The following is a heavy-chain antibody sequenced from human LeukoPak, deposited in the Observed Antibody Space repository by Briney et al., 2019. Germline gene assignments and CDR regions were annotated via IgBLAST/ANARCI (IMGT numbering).Heavy chain of an antibody. J-gene: IGHJ4*02. CDR1: GFTLSGYW. CDR3: AKSDYFDS. CDR2: IKGDGSST. Sequence: GGSLRLSCVASGFTLSGYWMHWVRQVPGKGLVWVSRIKGDGSSTSYADSAKGRFTISRDNAKNTLYLQMNSLRAEDTAVYYCAKSDYFDSWGQGTLVTVSS. V-gene: IGHV3-74*01.